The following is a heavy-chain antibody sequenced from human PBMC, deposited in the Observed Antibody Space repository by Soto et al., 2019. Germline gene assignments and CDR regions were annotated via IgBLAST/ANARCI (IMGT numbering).Heavy chain of an antibody. CDR3: ARDLSAGTFFDY. Sequence: GESLRLSCAASGFTFSSYSMNWVRQAPGKGLEWVSSISSSSSYIYYADSVKGRFTISRDNAKNSLYLQMNSLRAEDTAVYYCARDLSAGTFFDYWGQGTLVTVSS. CDR2: ISSSSSYI. CDR1: GFTFSSYS. V-gene: IGHV3-21*01. J-gene: IGHJ4*02. D-gene: IGHD1-7*01.